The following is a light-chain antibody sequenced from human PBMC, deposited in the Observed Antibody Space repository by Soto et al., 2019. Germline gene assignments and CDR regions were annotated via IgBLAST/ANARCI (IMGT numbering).Light chain of an antibody. V-gene: IGKV1-9*01. CDR3: QQLKSYPLT. J-gene: IGKJ4*01. CDR1: QGISSS. Sequence: DIQLTQSPSFLSASVGDRVTITCRASQGISSSLAWYQQRAGKAPKFLIYAALTLQSGAPSRFSGSGSGTEFALTISSLPPEDSATYYCQQLKSYPLTFGGGTKVDIK. CDR2: AAL.